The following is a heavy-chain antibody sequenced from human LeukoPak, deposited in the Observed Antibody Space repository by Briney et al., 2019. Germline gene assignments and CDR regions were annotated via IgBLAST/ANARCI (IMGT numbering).Heavy chain of an antibody. CDR2: IRYSGST. J-gene: IGHJ4*02. CDR3: ARGDNDYSNYAFDY. CDR1: GDSLSSGGYS. V-gene: IGHV4-30-4*07. D-gene: IGHD4-11*01. Sequence: SQTLSLTCEVSGDSLSSGGYSWSWIRQPPGKGLEWIGYIRYSGSTNYNPSLKSRVTISVDTSKNQFSLKLSSVTAADTAVYYCARGDNDYSNYAFDYWGQGTLVTVSS.